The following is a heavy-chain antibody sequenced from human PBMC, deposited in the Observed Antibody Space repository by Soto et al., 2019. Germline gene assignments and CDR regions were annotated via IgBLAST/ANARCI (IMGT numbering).Heavy chain of an antibody. D-gene: IGHD3-10*01. CDR3: ARHPYGSGSYYYYGMDV. Sequence: GGSLRLSCAASGFTVSSNYMSWVRQAPGKGLEWVSVIYSGGSTYYADSVKGRFTISRDNSKNTLYLQMNSLRSDDTAVYYCARHPYGSGSYYYYGMDVWGQGTTVTVSS. J-gene: IGHJ6*02. V-gene: IGHV3-66*04. CDR1: GFTVSSNY. CDR2: IYSGGST.